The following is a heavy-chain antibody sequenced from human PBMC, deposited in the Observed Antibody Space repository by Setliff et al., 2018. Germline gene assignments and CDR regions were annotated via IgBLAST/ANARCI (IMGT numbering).Heavy chain of an antibody. CDR3: ARDPGFRSGTWSLDL. D-gene: IGHD3-10*01. V-gene: IGHV4-34*01. J-gene: IGHJ5*02. Sequence: PSETLSLTCAVYGGSFSGYSWTWIRQPPGKGLEWIGDINHSGSTNYSPSLKSRVTISVDTSKNQFSLKLSSVTAADTAVYYCARDPGFRSGTWSLDLWGQGTQVTVSS. CDR1: GGSFSGYS. CDR2: INHSGST.